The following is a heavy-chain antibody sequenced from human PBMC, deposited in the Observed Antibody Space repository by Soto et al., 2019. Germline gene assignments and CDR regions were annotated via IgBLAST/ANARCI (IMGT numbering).Heavy chain of an antibody. CDR2: ISSSSSYI. V-gene: IGHV3-21*01. D-gene: IGHD1-26*01. CDR3: ARDRGGSYYYFDY. J-gene: IGHJ4*02. CDR1: GFTFSSYS. Sequence: LRLSCAASGFTFSSYSMNWVRQAPGKGLEWVSSISSSSSYIYYADSVKGRFTISRDNAKNSLYLQMNSLRAEDTAVYYCARDRGGSYYYFDYWGQGTLVTVSS.